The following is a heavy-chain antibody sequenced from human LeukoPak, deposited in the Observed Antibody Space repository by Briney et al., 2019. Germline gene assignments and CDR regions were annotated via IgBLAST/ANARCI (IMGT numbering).Heavy chain of an antibody. Sequence: SETLSLTCAVSGGSISSSNWWSWVRQPPGKGLEWIGEIYHSGSTNYNPSLKSRVTISVDKSKNQFSLKLSSVTAADTAVYYCARGDRDGSYGFWYFDLWGRGTLVTVSS. V-gene: IGHV4-4*02. CDR1: GGSISSSNW. CDR3: ARGDRDGSYGFWYFDL. J-gene: IGHJ2*01. D-gene: IGHD1-26*01. CDR2: IYHSGST.